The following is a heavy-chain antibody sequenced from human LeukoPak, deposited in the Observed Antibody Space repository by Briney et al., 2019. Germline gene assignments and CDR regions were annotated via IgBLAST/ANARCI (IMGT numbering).Heavy chain of an antibody. Sequence: GGTLRLSCAASGFTFSSYGMNWVRHAPGKRLEWVSAIFGSGGSTYYADSVKGRFTISRDNSKNTLYLQMNSLRAGDTAVYYCAKGRGPAAVAPDYWGQGTQVTVSS. D-gene: IGHD2-2*01. V-gene: IGHV3-23*01. CDR1: GFTFSSYG. CDR2: IFGSGGST. J-gene: IGHJ4*02. CDR3: AKGRGPAAVAPDY.